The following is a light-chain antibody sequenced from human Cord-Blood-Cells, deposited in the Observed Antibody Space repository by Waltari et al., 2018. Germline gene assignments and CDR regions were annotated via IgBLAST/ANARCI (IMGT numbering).Light chain of an antibody. CDR2: GAS. J-gene: IGKJ2*01. CDR3: QQYNNWPYT. V-gene: IGKV3-15*01. CDR1: QSVSSN. Sequence: EIVMTQSPATLSVSPGERATLSCRASQSVSSNLAWYQQKPGHAPRRLIYGASTRATGIPARFSGSGSGTEFTLTISSLQSEDFAVYYCQQYNNWPYTFGQGTKLEIK.